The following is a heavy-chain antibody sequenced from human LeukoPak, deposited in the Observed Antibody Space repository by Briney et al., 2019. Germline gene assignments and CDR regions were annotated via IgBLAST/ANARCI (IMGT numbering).Heavy chain of an antibody. J-gene: IGHJ6*03. CDR3: ARRIPPTYYYDSSGYYSYYYYYMDV. D-gene: IGHD3-22*01. CDR1: GYNFTSYG. CDR2: ISAYNGNT. V-gene: IGHV1-18*01. Sequence: GASVKVSCKASGYNFTSYGISWVRQAPGQGLEWMGWISAYNGNTNYAQKLQGRVTMTTDTPTSTAYMELRSLRSDDTAVYYCARRIPPTYYYDSSGYYSYYYYYMDVWGKGTTVTVSS.